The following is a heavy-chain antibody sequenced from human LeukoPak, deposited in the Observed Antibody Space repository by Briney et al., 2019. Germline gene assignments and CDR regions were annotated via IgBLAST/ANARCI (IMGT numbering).Heavy chain of an antibody. J-gene: IGHJ3*02. V-gene: IGHV4-38-2*02. Sequence: PSETLSLTCTVSGYSISSGHYWGWIRQPPGKGLEWIGSIYHSGSTYYNPSLKSRVTISVDTSKNQFSLKLSSVTAADTAVYYCARGSNSGSYSGAFDIWGQGTMVTVSS. CDR1: GYSISSGHY. CDR3: ARGSNSGSYSGAFDI. D-gene: IGHD1-26*01. CDR2: IYHSGST.